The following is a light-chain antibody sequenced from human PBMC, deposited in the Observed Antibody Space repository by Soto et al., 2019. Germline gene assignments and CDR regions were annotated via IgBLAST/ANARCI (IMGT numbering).Light chain of an antibody. CDR2: DAS. V-gene: IGKV1-5*01. CDR1: QSISSW. CDR3: QQYNSYWT. J-gene: IGKJ1*01. Sequence: DIQVTQSPSTLSASVGDRVTITCRASQSISSWLAWYQQKPGKAPKLLIYDASSLESGVPSRFSGSGSGTEFTFTISSLQPDDFATYYCQQYNSYWTFGQGTKVHIK.